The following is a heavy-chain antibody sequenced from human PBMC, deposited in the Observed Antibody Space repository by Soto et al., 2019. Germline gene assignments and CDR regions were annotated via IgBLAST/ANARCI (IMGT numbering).Heavy chain of an antibody. CDR3: AKELNYDFWSGYYKPAGDFDY. D-gene: IGHD3-3*01. J-gene: IGHJ4*02. V-gene: IGHV3-23*01. Sequence: GGSLRLSCAASGFTFSSYAMSWVRQAPGKGLEWVSAISGSGGSTYYADSVKGRFTISRDNSKNTLYLQMNSLRAEDTAVYYCAKELNYDFWSGYYKPAGDFDYWGQGTLVTVSS. CDR1: GFTFSSYA. CDR2: ISGSGGST.